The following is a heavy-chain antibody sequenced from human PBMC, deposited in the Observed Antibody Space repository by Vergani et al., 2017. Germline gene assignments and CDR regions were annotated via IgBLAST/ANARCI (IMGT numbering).Heavy chain of an antibody. V-gene: IGHV3-48*02. Sequence: EVQLLESGGGLVQPGGSLRLSCAASGFTFSSYSMNWVRQAPGKGLEWVSYISSSSSTIYYADSVKGRFTISRDNAKNSLYLQMNSLRDEDTAVYYCARDTYYDSSGYAFDYWGQGTLVTVSS. D-gene: IGHD3-22*01. CDR2: ISSSSSTI. CDR3: ARDTYYDSSGYAFDY. CDR1: GFTFSSYS. J-gene: IGHJ4*02.